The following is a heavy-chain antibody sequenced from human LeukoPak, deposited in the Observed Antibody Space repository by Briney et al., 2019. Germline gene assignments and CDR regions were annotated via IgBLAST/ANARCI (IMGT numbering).Heavy chain of an antibody. J-gene: IGHJ6*03. CDR3: ARGLAFGDNYYYYYYMGV. CDR1: GHTFTSYD. Sequence: ASVKVSCKASGHTFTSYDINWVRQATGQGLEWMGWMNPNSGNTGYAQKFQGRVTMTRNTSISTAYMELSSLRSEDTAVYYCARGLAFGDNYYYYYYMGVWGKGTTVTVSS. V-gene: IGHV1-8*01. CDR2: MNPNSGNT. D-gene: IGHD3-16*01.